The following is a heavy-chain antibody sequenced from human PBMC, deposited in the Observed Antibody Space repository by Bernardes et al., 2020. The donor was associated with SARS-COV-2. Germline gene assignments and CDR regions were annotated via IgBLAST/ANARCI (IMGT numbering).Heavy chain of an antibody. D-gene: IGHD6-13*01. J-gene: IGHJ6*02. Sequence: GGSLSLSCAASGFTFSSYWMSWVRQAPGKGLEWVANIKQDGSEKYYVDSVKGRFTISRDNAKNSLYLQMNSLRAEDTAVYYCARDVSSSWPGYYYYYYGMDVWGQGTTVTVSS. V-gene: IGHV3-7*03. CDR3: ARDVSSSWPGYYYYYYGMDV. CDR1: GFTFSSYW. CDR2: IKQDGSEK.